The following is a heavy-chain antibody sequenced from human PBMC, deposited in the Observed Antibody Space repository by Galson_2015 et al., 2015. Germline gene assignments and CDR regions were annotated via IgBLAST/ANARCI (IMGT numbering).Heavy chain of an antibody. V-gene: IGHV3-9*01. CDR2: ISWNSGSI. CDR1: GFTFDDYA. J-gene: IGHJ6*02. CDR3: AKGGPPDYYYYGMDV. Sequence: SLRLSCAASGFTFDDYAMHWVRQAPGKGLEWVSGISWNSGSIGYADSVKGRFTISRDNAKNSLYLQMNSLRAEDTALHYCAKGGPPDYYYYGMDVWGQGTTVTVSS. D-gene: IGHD6-25*01.